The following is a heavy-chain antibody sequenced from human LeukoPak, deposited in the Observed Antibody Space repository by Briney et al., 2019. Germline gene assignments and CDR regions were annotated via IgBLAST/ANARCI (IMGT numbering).Heavy chain of an antibody. Sequence: ASVKVSCKVSGYTLTELSMHWVRQAPGKGLEWMGGFEPEDGETIYAQKFQGRVTMTEDTSTDTAYMELSSLKASDTAMYYCARSGITIFGVVTHPPEYFQHWGQGTLVTVSS. CDR2: FEPEDGET. J-gene: IGHJ1*01. CDR1: GYTLTELS. V-gene: IGHV1-24*01. D-gene: IGHD3-3*01. CDR3: ARSGITIFGVVTHPPEYFQH.